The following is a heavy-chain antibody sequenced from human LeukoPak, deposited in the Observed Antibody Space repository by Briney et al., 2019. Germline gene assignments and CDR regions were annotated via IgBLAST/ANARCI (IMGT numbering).Heavy chain of an antibody. J-gene: IGHJ4*02. CDR3: ARGGQGIAVD. CDR1: GGTFSSYA. CDR2: IFPILGIA. Sequence: SVKVSCKASGGTFSSYAISWVRQAPGQGLEWMGRIFPILGIANYAQKFQGRVTITADKSTSTAYMELSSLRSEDTAVYYCARGGQGIAVDWGQGTLVTVSS. D-gene: IGHD6-19*01. V-gene: IGHV1-69*04.